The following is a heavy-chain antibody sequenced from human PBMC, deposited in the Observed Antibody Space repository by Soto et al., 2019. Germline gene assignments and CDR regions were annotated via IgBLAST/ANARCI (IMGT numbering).Heavy chain of an antibody. Sequence: GGSLRLSCAASGFTGSSNYMSWVRQDPGKGLEWVSVIYSGGSTYYADSVKGRFTISRHNSKNTLYLQMNSLRAEDTAVYYCARVAYGSGSYYFDYWGQGTLVTVSS. V-gene: IGHV3-53*04. J-gene: IGHJ4*02. D-gene: IGHD3-10*01. CDR1: GFTGSSNY. CDR3: ARVAYGSGSYYFDY. CDR2: IYSGGST.